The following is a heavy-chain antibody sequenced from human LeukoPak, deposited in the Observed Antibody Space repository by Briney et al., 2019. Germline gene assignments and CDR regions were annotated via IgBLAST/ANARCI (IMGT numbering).Heavy chain of an antibody. Sequence: PSETLSLTCTVSGGSISTSDYLWAWVRQPPGKGLEWIGDFYYNGVTSYSPSLKSRVTISVDTSKNQFSLNLTSVTAADTAVYYCARRPVKTTTAADAFDIWGQGTMVTVSS. CDR3: ARRPVKTTTAADAFDI. J-gene: IGHJ3*02. D-gene: IGHD1-7*01. V-gene: IGHV4-39*01. CDR2: FYYNGVT. CDR1: GGSISTSDYL.